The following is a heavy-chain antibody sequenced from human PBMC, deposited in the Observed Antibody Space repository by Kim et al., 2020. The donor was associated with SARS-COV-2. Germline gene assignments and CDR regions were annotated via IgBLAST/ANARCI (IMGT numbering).Heavy chain of an antibody. V-gene: IGHV4-34*01. Sequence: SETLSLTCAVYGGSFSGYYWNWIRQPPGKGLEWIGEINHSGSTNYNPSLKSRVTISVDTSKNQFSLKLSSVTAADTAVYYCARASGYYPLRYYYYMDVWGKGTTVTVSS. CDR3: ARASGYYPLRYYYYMDV. CDR2: INHSGST. CDR1: GGSFSGYY. J-gene: IGHJ6*03. D-gene: IGHD3-22*01.